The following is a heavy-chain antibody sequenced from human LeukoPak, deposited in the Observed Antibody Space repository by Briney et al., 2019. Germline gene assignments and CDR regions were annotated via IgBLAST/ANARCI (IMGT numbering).Heavy chain of an antibody. CDR2: IYTSGST. CDR1: GGSISSYY. CDR3: ARAADYDFWSTKGAFDI. V-gene: IGHV4-4*07. D-gene: IGHD3-3*01. J-gene: IGHJ3*02. Sequence: PSETLSLTCTVSGGSISSYYWSRIRQPPGKGLEWMGRIYTSGSTNYNPSLKSRVTMSVDTSKNQFSLKLSSVTAADTAVYYCARAADYDFWSTKGAFDIWGQGTMVTVSS.